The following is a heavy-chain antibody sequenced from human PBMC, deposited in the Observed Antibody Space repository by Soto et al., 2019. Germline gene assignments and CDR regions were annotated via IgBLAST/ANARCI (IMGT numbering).Heavy chain of an antibody. CDR1: GGSISSGGYY. CDR2: IYYSGST. CDR3: ARLWFGELSRAFDI. J-gene: IGHJ3*02. V-gene: IGHV4-31*03. D-gene: IGHD3-10*01. Sequence: QVQLQESGPGLVKPSQTLSLTCTASGGSISSGGYYWSWIRQHPGKGLEWIGYIYYSGSTYYNPSLKSRVTISVDTSKNQFSLKLSSVTAADTAVYYCARLWFGELSRAFDIWGQGTMVTVSS.